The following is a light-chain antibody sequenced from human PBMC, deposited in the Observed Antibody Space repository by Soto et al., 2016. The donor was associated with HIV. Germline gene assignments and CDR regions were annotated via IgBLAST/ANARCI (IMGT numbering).Light chain of an antibody. CDR3: QQSYSTPYT. Sequence: DIQMTQSPSSLSASEGDRVSITCRASQSISYYLNWYQHKPGKAPKLLIYAAASLQSGVPSRFSGGGSGTDFTLTISSLQPEDFATYYCQQSYSTPYTFGQGTKLEIK. J-gene: IGKJ2*01. V-gene: IGKV1-39*01. CDR1: QSISYY. CDR2: AAA.